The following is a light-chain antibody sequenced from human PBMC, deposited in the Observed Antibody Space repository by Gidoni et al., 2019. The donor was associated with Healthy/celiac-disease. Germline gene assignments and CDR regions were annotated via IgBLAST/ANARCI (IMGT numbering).Light chain of an antibody. J-gene: IGLJ3*02. CDR3: GTWDSSLSAGV. CDR1: SSNIGNNY. CDR2: DNN. V-gene: IGLV1-51*01. Sequence: QSVLTQPPSVSAAPGQKVTISHTGSSSNIGNNYVSWYQQLPGTAPKLLIYDNNKRPSGIPDRFSGSKSGTSATLGITGLQTGDEADYYCGTWDSSLSAGVFGGGTKLTVL.